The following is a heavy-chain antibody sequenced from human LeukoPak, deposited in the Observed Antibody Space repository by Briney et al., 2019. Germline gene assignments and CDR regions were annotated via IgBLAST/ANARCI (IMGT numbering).Heavy chain of an antibody. CDR2: ISGSGGST. Sequence: GSLRLSCAASGFTFSSYAMSWVRQAPGKGLEWVSAISGSGGSTYYADSVKGRFTISRDNSKNTLYLQMNSLRAEDTAVYYCAKPGRYCSGGSCRKGVDAFDIWGQGTMVTVSS. D-gene: IGHD2-15*01. CDR3: AKPGRYCSGGSCRKGVDAFDI. V-gene: IGHV3-23*01. CDR1: GFTFSSYA. J-gene: IGHJ3*02.